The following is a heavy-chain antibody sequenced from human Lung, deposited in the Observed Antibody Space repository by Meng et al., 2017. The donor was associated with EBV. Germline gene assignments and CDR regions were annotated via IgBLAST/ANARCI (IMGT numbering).Heavy chain of an antibody. CDR2: TYYRSKWYN. Sequence: QFHLQQSGPGPVKPSQTLSLTCVLSGDSVSSSSAAWTWIRQSPSRGLEWLGRTYYRSKWYNDYAVFVKSRITINPDTSKNQFSLQLNSVTPEDTAVYYCARGATSVFDLWGRGTLVTVSS. CDR3: ARGATSVFDL. CDR1: GDSVSSSSAA. J-gene: IGHJ2*01. V-gene: IGHV6-1*01.